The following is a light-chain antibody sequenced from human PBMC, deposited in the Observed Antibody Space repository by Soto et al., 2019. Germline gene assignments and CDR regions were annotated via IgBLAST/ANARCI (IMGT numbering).Light chain of an antibody. V-gene: IGKV1-5*01. CDR1: QSISTW. J-gene: IGKJ1*01. Sequence: DIQMTQSPSTLSASVGDRVTITCRASQSISTWLAWYQQKPGKAPNLLIYGASSLESGVPSRFSGSGSGTEFTLTISSLQPDDFATYYCQQYNSYSFGQGTKVDIK. CDR3: QQYNSYS. CDR2: GAS.